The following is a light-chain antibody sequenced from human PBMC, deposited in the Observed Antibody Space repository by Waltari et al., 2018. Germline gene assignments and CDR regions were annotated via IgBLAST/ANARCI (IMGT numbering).Light chain of an antibody. V-gene: IGKV3-20*01. CDR1: QGVSSNY. J-gene: IGKJ2*01. CDR2: GAS. Sequence: ILLTQSPGTLSLSPGERATLSCRASQGVSSNYFAWYQQKPGQAPRLLIHGASTRATGIPDRFSGRASGTDFTLTISRLEPEDFAVYFCQQYISSPATFGQGTKLEIK. CDR3: QQYISSPAT.